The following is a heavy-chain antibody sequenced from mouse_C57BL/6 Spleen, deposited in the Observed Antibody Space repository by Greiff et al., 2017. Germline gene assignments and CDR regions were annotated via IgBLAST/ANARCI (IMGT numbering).Heavy chain of an antibody. CDR2: INPSSGDT. CDR1: GYTFTSYW. D-gene: IGHD2-1*01. Sequence: VQLQQSGAELAKPGASVKLSCKASGYTFTSYWMHWVKQRPGQGLEWIGYINPSSGDTKYNQKFKDKATLTADKSSSTAYMQLSSLTYEDSAVYYCAKSKPSPLCYGNYPTFDYGGQGTTLTVSS. V-gene: IGHV1-7*01. J-gene: IGHJ2*01. CDR3: AKSKPSPLCYGNYPTFDY.